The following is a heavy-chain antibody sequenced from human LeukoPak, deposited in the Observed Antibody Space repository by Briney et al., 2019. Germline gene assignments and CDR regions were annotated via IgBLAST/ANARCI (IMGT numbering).Heavy chain of an antibody. Sequence: GGSLRLSCAASGFTFSSYAMSWVRQAPAKGLEWVSIISDSGDITYYADSVKGRFTISRDNSKNTLYLQMNSLRAEDTAVYYCAKVGAAGIAVVLVDYWGQGTLVTVSS. J-gene: IGHJ4*02. CDR3: AKVGAAGIAVVLVDY. D-gene: IGHD6-19*01. V-gene: IGHV3-23*01. CDR1: GFTFSSYA. CDR2: ISDSGDIT.